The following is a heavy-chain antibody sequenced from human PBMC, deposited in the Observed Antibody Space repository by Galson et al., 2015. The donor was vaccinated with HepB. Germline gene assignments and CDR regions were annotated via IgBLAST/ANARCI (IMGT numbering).Heavy chain of an antibody. V-gene: IGHV3-7*03. Sequence: SLRPSCAASGFTFSRFSSYSMSWVRQAPGKGLEWVANIGQDGREIYYVDSVKGRFTISRDNAKNSLYLQMNTLRAEDTAVYYCARPYSSSWYSALSLGYWGQGTLVAVSS. CDR2: IGQDGREI. CDR3: ARPYSSSWYSALSLGY. J-gene: IGHJ4*02. D-gene: IGHD6-13*01. CDR1: GFTFSRFSSYS.